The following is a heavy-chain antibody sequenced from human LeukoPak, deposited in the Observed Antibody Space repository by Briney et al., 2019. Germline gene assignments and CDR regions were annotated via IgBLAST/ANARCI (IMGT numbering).Heavy chain of an antibody. Sequence: SETLYLTCTVSGGSISSYYWSWIRQPPGKGLEWIGYIYYSGSTNYNPSLKSRVTISVDTSKNQFSLKLSSVTAADTAVYYCARVVVPRLFDYWGQGTLVTVSS. J-gene: IGHJ4*02. CDR2: IYYSGST. V-gene: IGHV4-59*01. CDR1: GGSISSYY. CDR3: ARVVVPRLFDY. D-gene: IGHD2-15*01.